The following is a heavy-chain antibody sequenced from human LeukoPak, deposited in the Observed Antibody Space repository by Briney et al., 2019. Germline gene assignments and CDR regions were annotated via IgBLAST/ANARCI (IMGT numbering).Heavy chain of an antibody. CDR1: GGSISSYY. Sequence: SETLSLTCTVSGGSISSYYWSWIRQPPGKGLEWIGYIYYSGSTNYNPSLESRVTISLDTSKNQFSLKLSSVTAADTAVYYCARQVTFGYAYAYYFDYWGQGSLVTVSS. D-gene: IGHD5-18*01. CDR2: IYYSGST. J-gene: IGHJ4*02. CDR3: ARQVTFGYAYAYYFDY. V-gene: IGHV4-59*08.